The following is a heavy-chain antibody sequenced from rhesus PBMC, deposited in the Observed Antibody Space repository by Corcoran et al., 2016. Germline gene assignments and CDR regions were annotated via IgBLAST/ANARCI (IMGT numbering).Heavy chain of an antibody. J-gene: IGHJ4*01. D-gene: IGHD4-4*01. CDR1: GYSISSGYG. CDR2: IGGSSGST. CDR3: ARWLVAPAIGDY. Sequence: QVQLQESGPGLVKPSETLSLTCTVSGYSISSGYGWSWIRQPPGKGLEWIGYIGGSSGSTNSNPSLKSRVTISKDPSKNQFSLKLSSVTAADTAVYYCARWLVAPAIGDYWGQGVLVTVSS. V-gene: IGHV4-127*01.